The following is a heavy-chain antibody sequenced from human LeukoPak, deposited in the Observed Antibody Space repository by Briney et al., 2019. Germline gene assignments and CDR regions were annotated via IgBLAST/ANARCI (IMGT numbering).Heavy chain of an antibody. CDR2: INSDGSSE. V-gene: IGHV3-74*03. Sequence: PGGSLRLSCAASGFTFSSYWMHWVRQAPGKGLVWVSRINSDGSSETYADSVKGRFTISRDNAKNTLYVQMNSLRAEDTAVYYCAREDSYSEGMDVWGQGTSVTVSS. CDR3: AREDSYSEGMDV. CDR1: GFTFSSYW. D-gene: IGHD3-9*01. J-gene: IGHJ6*02.